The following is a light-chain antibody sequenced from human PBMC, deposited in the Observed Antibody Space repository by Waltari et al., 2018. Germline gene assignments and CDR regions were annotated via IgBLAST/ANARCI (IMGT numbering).Light chain of an antibody. J-gene: IGKJ3*01. CDR1: QSVSSY. CDR2: DAS. V-gene: IGKV3D-11*02. Sequence: EIVLTQSPATLSLSPGERATLYCRASQSVSSYLAWYQQKPGQAPRLLIYDASNRATCVPARFSGSGPGTDFTLTISSLEPEDFAVYYCQQRSNCLFTFGPGTKVDIK. CDR3: QQRSNCLFT.